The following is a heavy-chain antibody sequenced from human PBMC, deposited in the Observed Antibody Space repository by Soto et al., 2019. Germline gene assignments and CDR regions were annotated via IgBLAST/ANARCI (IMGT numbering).Heavy chain of an antibody. Sequence: ASVKVSCKASGYTFTSYGISWVRQAPGQGLEWMGWISAYNGNTNYAQKLQGRVTMTTDTSTSTAYMELRSLRSDDTAVYYCAADPPAYCTNGVCYRNYYYGMDVWGQGNTVTVSS. CDR1: GYTFTSYG. CDR2: ISAYNGNT. CDR3: AADPPAYCTNGVCYRNYYYGMDV. J-gene: IGHJ6*02. D-gene: IGHD2-8*01. V-gene: IGHV1-18*04.